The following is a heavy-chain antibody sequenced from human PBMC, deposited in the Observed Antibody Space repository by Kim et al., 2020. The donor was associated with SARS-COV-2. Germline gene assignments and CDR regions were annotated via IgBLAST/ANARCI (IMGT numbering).Heavy chain of an antibody. D-gene: IGHD3-10*01. V-gene: IGHV5-51*01. CDR2: IYPGDSDT. Sequence: GESLKISCKGSGYSFTSYWIGWVRQMPGKGLEWMGIIYPGDSDTRYSPSFQGQVTISADKSISTAYLQWSSLKASDTAMYYCARRSGPHSDPEITMVRGVIIKPPDYWGQGTLVTVSS. CDR1: GYSFTSYW. J-gene: IGHJ4*02. CDR3: ARRSGPHSDPEITMVRGVIIKPPDY.